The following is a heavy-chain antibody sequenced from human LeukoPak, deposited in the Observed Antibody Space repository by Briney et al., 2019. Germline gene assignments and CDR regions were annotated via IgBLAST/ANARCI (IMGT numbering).Heavy chain of an antibody. CDR2: IYYSGST. V-gene: IGHV4-59*01. CDR3: ARDGHYCSGGSCYSGAFDI. Sequence: SETLSLTCTVSGGPISSYYWSWIRQPPGKGLEWIGYIYYSGSTNYNPSLKSRVTISVDTSKNQFSLKLSSVTAADTAVYYCARDGHYCSGGSCYSGAFDIWGQGTMVTVSS. CDR1: GGPISSYY. J-gene: IGHJ3*02. D-gene: IGHD2-15*01.